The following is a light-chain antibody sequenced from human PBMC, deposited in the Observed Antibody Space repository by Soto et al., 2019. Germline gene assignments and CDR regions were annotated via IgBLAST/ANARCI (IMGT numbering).Light chain of an antibody. V-gene: IGKV3-15*01. CDR1: QSVSNN. CDR2: GAS. Sequence: EILMTQSPATLSVSPGDRATLSCRASQSVSNNLARYQQRPGQAPRLLIYGASTRATGIPARFSGSGSGTEFTLTISSLQSEYFAVYYCQQYNDWPPWTFGQGTKVEIK. CDR3: QQYNDWPPWT. J-gene: IGKJ1*01.